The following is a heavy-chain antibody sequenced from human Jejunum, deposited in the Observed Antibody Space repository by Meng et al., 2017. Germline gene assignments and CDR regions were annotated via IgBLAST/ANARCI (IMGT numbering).Heavy chain of an antibody. CDR1: GCSIRCSGQY. Sequence: QLQLQESGPGLVKPSETLSLTCTVSGCSIRCSGQYWGWIRQPPGKGLEWIGIIYHTGSTYYNPSLKSRVTVSLDTSKNQFSLRLNSVSAADTATYYCVRQSPPGFCIKTSCQNYFDYWGQGTLVTVSS. D-gene: IGHD2-8*01. CDR2: IYHTGST. J-gene: IGHJ4*02. V-gene: IGHV4-39*01. CDR3: VRQSPPGFCIKTSCQNYFDY.